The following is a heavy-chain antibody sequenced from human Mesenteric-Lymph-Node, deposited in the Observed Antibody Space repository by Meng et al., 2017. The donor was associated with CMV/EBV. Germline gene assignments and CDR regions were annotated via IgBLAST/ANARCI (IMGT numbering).Heavy chain of an antibody. J-gene: IGHJ4*02. V-gene: IGHV3-30*04. CDR1: GFTFSSYA. D-gene: IGHD3-16*02. CDR3: ARDSGYDYVWGSYRSDY. CDR2: ISYDGSNK. Sequence: GGSLRLSCAASGFTFSSYAMHWVRQAPGKGLEWVAVISYDGSNKYYADSVKGRFTISRDNSKNTLYLQMNSLRAEDTAVYYCARDSGYDYVWGSYRSDYWGQGTLVTVSS.